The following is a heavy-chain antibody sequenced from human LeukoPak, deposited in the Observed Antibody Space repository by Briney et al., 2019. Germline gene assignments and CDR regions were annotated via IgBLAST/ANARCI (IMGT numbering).Heavy chain of an antibody. CDR1: GFSISRYW. J-gene: IGHJ1*01. D-gene: IGHD2-15*01. Sequence: GGSLRLSCAASGFSISRYWMTWVRQAPGKGLEWVGNIQHDGNVKHYVDSVRGRFTISRDNAKNSVYLQMNSLRAEDSAVYFCGNQCSGGTWPEHWGQGTQVTVSS. CDR3: GNQCSGGTWPEH. CDR2: IQHDGNVK. V-gene: IGHV3-7*01.